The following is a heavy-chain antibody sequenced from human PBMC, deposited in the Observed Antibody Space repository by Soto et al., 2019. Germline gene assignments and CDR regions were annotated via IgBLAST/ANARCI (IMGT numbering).Heavy chain of an antibody. D-gene: IGHD6-13*01. CDR1: GYTFTSYD. V-gene: IGHV1-8*01. Sequence: QVQLVQSGAEVDEPGASVEVGYKASGYTFTSYDINWVRQATGQGLEWMGWMNPNSGNTGYAQKFQGRVTMTRNTSISTAYMELSSLISEDTAVYYCARVRAGHVDYWGQGTLVTVSS. CDR2: MNPNSGNT. CDR3: ARVRAGHVDY. J-gene: IGHJ4*02.